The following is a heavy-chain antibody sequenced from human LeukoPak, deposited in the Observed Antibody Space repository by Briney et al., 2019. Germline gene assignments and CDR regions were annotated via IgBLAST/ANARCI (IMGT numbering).Heavy chain of an antibody. CDR3: ASMVVVPAAIGYMDV. CDR1: GFTFSSYS. CDR2: ISSSSYI. V-gene: IGHV3-21*01. J-gene: IGHJ6*03. Sequence: GGSLRLSCAASGFTFSSYSMNWVRQAPGKGLEWVSSISSSSYIYYADSVKGRFTISRDNAKNSLYLQMNSLRAEDTAVYYCASMVVVPAAIGYMDVWGKGTTVTVSS. D-gene: IGHD2-2*01.